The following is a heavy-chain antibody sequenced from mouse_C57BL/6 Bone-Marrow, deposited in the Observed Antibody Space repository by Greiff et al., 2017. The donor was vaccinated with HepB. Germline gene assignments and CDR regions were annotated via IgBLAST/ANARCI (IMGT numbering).Heavy chain of an antibody. D-gene: IGHD3-2*02. Sequence: VQRVESGAELARPGASVKLSCKASGYTFTSYGISWVKQRTGQGLEWIGEIYPRSGNTYYNEKFKGKATLTADKSSSTAYMELRSLTSEDAAVYFCRQLRLRAMDYWGQGTSVTVSA. CDR3: RQLRLRAMDY. CDR2: IYPRSGNT. V-gene: IGHV1-81*01. CDR1: GYTFTSYG. J-gene: IGHJ4*01.